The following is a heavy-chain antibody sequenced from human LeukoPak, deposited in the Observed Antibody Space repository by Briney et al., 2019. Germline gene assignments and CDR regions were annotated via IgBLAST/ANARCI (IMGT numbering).Heavy chain of an antibody. D-gene: IGHD1-1*01. CDR2: FEPEEGDHGET. Sequence: GASVKVSCRVSGYSLSDLSIHWVRHVHGKGLEWMGGFEPEEGDHGETIFAQNFEGRLTLTGDTLTDTAYMEFLSLTSEDTGVYYCATDRLEIYALNIWGQGTMVTVSS. V-gene: IGHV1-24*01. CDR1: GYSLSDLS. J-gene: IGHJ3*02. CDR3: ATDRLEIYALNI.